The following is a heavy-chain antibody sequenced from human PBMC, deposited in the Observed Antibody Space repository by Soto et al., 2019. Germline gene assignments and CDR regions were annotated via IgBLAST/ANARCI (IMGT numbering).Heavy chain of an antibody. D-gene: IGHD3-3*01. V-gene: IGHV4-34*01. J-gene: IGHJ5*02. CDR2: INHSGST. Sequence: SETLSLTCAVYGGSFSGYYWSWIRQPPGKGLEWIGEINHSGSTNYNPSLKSRVTISVDTSKNQFSLKLSSVTAADTAVYYCARAGSHYDFWSGYLDGWFDPWGQGTLVTVSS. CDR3: ARAGSHYDFWSGYLDGWFDP. CDR1: GGSFSGYY.